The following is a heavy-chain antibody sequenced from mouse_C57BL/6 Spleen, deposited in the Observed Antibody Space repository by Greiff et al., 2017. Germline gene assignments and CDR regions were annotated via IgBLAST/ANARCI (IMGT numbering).Heavy chain of an antibody. Sequence: VQGVESGAELVKPGASVKISCKASGYAFSSYWMNWVKQRPGKGLEWIGQIYPGDGDTNYNGKFKGKATLTADKSSSTAYMQLSSLTSEDSAVYFCARDLYYDPSDYWGQGTTLTVSS. CDR1: GYAFSSYW. J-gene: IGHJ2*01. CDR2: IYPGDGDT. CDR3: ARDLYYDPSDY. D-gene: IGHD1-1*02. V-gene: IGHV1-80*01.